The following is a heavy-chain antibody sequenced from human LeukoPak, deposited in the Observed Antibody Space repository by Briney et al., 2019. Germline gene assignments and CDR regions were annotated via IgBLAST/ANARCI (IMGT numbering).Heavy chain of an antibody. CDR2: INPNSGGT. CDR3: ARGPYYYGSGSYYNFDY. V-gene: IGHV1-2*02. D-gene: IGHD3-10*01. Sequence: ASVKVSCKASGYTFTCYYMHWVRQAPGQGLEWMGWINPNSGGTNYAQKFQGRVTMTRDTSISTAYMELSRLRSDDTAVCYCARGPYYYGSGSYYNFDYWGQGTLVTVSS. J-gene: IGHJ4*02. CDR1: GYTFTCYY.